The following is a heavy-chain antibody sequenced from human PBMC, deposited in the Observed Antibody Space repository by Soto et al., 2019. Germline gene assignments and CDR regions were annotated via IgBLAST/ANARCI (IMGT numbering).Heavy chain of an antibody. CDR1: GYTLTTFD. J-gene: IGHJ6*02. D-gene: IGHD3-10*01. CDR3: AIGSILRGGYVMDV. Sequence: QMQLAQSGSEVKEPGASVKVSCRASGYTLTTFDMNWMRQAPGQGLEWMGWLNPNTGDTVYARKFQGRVTMTRATSISTAYMELSSLRFEDTALYYCAIGSILRGGYVMDVWGHGTMVTVSS. V-gene: IGHV1-8*01. CDR2: LNPNTGDT.